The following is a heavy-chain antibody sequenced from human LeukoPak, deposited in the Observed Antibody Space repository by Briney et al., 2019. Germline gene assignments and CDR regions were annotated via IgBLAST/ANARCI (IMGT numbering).Heavy chain of an antibody. Sequence: GGSLRLSCAASGFTFSSYVMTWVRQAPGKGLEWVSSINAGGSGTYFADSVKGRFRISRDNSKSTFFLQMNSLRVEDTAIYYCATLSSGGSGSYHHYWGQGTLVTVSS. J-gene: IGHJ4*02. CDR2: INAGGSGT. V-gene: IGHV3-23*01. D-gene: IGHD3-10*01. CDR1: GFTFSSYV. CDR3: ATLSSGGSGSYHHY.